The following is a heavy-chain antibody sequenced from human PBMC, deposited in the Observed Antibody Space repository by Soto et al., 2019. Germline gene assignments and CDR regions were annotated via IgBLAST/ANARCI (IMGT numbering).Heavy chain of an antibody. V-gene: IGHV1-18*01. J-gene: IGHJ4*02. CDR2: FNTYDGDT. Sequence: ASGKVSCKASGYTFTSYGISWVRQAPGQGLEWIGWFNTYDGDTNSAQNLQGRVTMTTDTSTSTAYLDLRSLRSDDTAIYYCARDLGGTFYDFWGPGTLVTVSS. D-gene: IGHD1-26*01. CDR3: ARDLGGTFYDF. CDR1: GYTFTSYG.